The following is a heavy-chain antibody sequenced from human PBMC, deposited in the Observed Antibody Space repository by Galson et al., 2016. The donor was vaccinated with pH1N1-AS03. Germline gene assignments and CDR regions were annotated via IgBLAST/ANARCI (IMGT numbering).Heavy chain of an antibody. J-gene: IGHJ4*02. CDR2: IAYDGSYV. Sequence: SLRLSCAASELTLTNYGMHWFRQGPGKGLEWVAFIAYDGSYVNYADFVKGRFTISRDSSKSTLYLQMNSLRPEDTAVYCCAKDCGLGGSHNDGGQGTRVTV. CDR1: ELTLTNYG. V-gene: IGHV3-30*02. CDR3: AKDCGLGGSHND. D-gene: IGHD3-16*01.